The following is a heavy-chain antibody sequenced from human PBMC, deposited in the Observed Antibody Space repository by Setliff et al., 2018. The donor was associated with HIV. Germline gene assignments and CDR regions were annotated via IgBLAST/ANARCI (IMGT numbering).Heavy chain of an antibody. J-gene: IGHJ6*03. V-gene: IGHV4-61*02. Sequence: SETLSLTCTVSGGSISSRSYYWSWLRQPAGKGLEWIGRIYSNGNTDYNPSLKSRVTISEDTSKNQFSLKVNSVTAADTAVYYCNIYYYYYMDVWGKGTTVTVSS. CDR2: IYSNGNT. CDR1: GGSISSRSYY. CDR3: NIYYYYYMDV.